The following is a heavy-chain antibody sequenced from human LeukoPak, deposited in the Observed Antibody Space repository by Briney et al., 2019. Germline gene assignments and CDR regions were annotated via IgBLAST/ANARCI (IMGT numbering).Heavy chain of an antibody. D-gene: IGHD3-10*01. Sequence: PSETLSLTCTVSGGSISSSSYYWGWIRQPPGKGLEWIGSIYYSGSTYYNPSLKSRVTISVDTSKNQFSLKLSSVTAADTAVYYCARQGNYGSGFNARRNNWFDPWGQGTLVTVSS. CDR1: GGSISSSSYY. J-gene: IGHJ5*02. CDR2: IYYSGST. CDR3: ARQGNYGSGFNARRNNWFDP. V-gene: IGHV4-39*01.